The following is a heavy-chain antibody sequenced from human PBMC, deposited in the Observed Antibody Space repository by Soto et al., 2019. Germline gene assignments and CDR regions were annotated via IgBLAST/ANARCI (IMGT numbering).Heavy chain of an antibody. CDR1: GFTFSSYD. D-gene: IGHD2-21*02. CDR2: IGTAGDT. V-gene: IGHV3-13*01. Sequence: GGSLRLSCAASGFTFSSYDMHWVRQATGKGLEWVSAIGTAGDTYYPGSVKGRFTISRENAKNSLYLQMNSLRAGDTAVYYCARAPRGYGGDLVYGMDVWGQGTTVIVSS. CDR3: ARAPRGYGGDLVYGMDV. J-gene: IGHJ6*02.